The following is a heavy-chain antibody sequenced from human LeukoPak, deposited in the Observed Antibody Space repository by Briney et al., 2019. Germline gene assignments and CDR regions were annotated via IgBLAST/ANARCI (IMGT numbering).Heavy chain of an antibody. CDR2: ISGSGGST. V-gene: IGHV3-23*01. D-gene: IGHD6-19*01. CDR1: GFTFSSYD. Sequence: GGSLRLSCAASGFTFSSYDMNWVRQAPGKGLEWVSGISGSGGSTYSVDSVKGRFTVSRDNSKNTLNLQMNSLRADDTAVYYCARGLRYSTGWHYFDCWGQGTLVTVSS. CDR3: ARGLRYSTGWHYFDC. J-gene: IGHJ4*02.